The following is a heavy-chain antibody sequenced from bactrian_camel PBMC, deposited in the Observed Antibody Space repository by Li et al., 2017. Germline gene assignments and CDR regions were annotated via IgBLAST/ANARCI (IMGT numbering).Heavy chain of an antibody. CDR1: GDTYSGSC. CDR3: AAQFLEASCAVVHAIDN. J-gene: IGHJ4*01. CDR2: TVTGSSKT. Sequence: VQLVESGGGSVQAGGSLRLSCAVSGDTYSGSCMGWFRQGSGKEREGVALTVTGSSKTYYRDAVKGRFTITQDNAKKTVYLQMNNLQPEDTATYYCAAQFLEASCAVVHAIDNWGQGTQVTVS. V-gene: IGHV3S1*01. D-gene: IGHD2*01.